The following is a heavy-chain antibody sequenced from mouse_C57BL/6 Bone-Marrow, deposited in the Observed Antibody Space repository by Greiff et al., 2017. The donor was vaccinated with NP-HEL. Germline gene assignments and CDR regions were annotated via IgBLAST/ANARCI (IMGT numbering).Heavy chain of an antibody. Sequence: QVQLQQPGTELVKPGASVKLSCKASGYTFTSYWMHWVKQRPGQGLEWIGNINPSNGGTNYNEKFKSKATLTVDKSSSTAYMQLSSLPSDDSSVYYCAREGLRLAGTDYYAMDYWGQGTSVTVSS. CDR3: AREGLRLAGTDYYAMDY. CDR2: INPSNGGT. D-gene: IGHD4-1*01. CDR1: GYTFTSYW. J-gene: IGHJ4*01. V-gene: IGHV1-53*01.